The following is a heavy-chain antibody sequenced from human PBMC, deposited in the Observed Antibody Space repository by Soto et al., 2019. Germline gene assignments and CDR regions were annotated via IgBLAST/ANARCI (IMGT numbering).Heavy chain of an antibody. D-gene: IGHD1-1*01. CDR2: ISYTGRT. CDR1: GDSVTSGSYY. V-gene: IGHV4-61*03. Sequence: SETLSLTCIVSGDSVTSGSYYWTWLRQPPGKGLEWIGYISYTGRTKYNPSLQSRVTISVDTSKNDFSLNLSSVTAADTAVYFCARAWVLLPYYVMNVWGHGTAVTVS. J-gene: IGHJ6*02. CDR3: ARAWVLLPYYVMNV.